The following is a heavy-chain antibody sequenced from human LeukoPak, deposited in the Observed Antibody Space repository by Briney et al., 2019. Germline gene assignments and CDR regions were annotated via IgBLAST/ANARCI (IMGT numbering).Heavy chain of an antibody. CDR1: GYTFSSNA. D-gene: IGHD3-22*01. Sequence: ASVKVSCKASGYTFSSNAINWVRQAPGQGLEWMGWIDTNTGNPTYAQGFTGQFVFSLDTSVSTAYLQISSLEAEDTAEYFCARGYDSSGYFSDWGQGTLVTVSS. CDR3: ARGYDSSGYFSD. CDR2: IDTNTGNP. V-gene: IGHV7-4-1*02. J-gene: IGHJ4*02.